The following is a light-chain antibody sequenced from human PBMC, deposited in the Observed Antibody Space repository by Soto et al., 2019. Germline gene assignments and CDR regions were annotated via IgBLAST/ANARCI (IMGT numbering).Light chain of an antibody. Sequence: DIQMTQSPSSLSASVGDRVTITCRASQSISSYLNWFQQKPGKAPKLLIYAASILQSGVPSRFSGSGSGTDFTLTISSLQPEDFATYYCQQSYSTPRTFGQGTPVEIK. CDR2: AAS. J-gene: IGKJ1*01. V-gene: IGKV1-39*01. CDR3: QQSYSTPRT. CDR1: QSISSY.